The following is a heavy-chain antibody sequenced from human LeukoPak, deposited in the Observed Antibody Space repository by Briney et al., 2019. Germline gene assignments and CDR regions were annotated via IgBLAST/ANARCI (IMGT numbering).Heavy chain of an antibody. Sequence: SETLSLTCVVSGGSITSSNWWNWVRQPPGKGLEWIGEIYHSGSTNYNPSLKSRLTTSVDKSKNQFSLKLSSVTAADTAVYYCATGHCSSTSCYVSGSFDIWGQGTMVTVSS. D-gene: IGHD2-2*01. J-gene: IGHJ3*02. CDR3: ATGHCSSTSCYVSGSFDI. V-gene: IGHV4-4*02. CDR1: GGSITSSNW. CDR2: IYHSGST.